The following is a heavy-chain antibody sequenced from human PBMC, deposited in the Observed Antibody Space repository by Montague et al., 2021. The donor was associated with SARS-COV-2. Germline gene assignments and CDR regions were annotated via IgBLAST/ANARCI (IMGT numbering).Heavy chain of an antibody. J-gene: IGHJ5*02. CDR3: ARAVVTNYNFWSGYSRVPDANWFDP. CDR2: IYYSGTT. V-gene: IGHV4-31*03. CDR1: GNSVNTGGYY. D-gene: IGHD3-3*01. Sequence: TLSLTCTVSGNSVNTGGYYWSWIRQLPGKGLEWIGYIYYSGTTSYNPSLQSRLIISVDTSKNQFSLSLTSVTAADTAVYYCARAVVTNYNFWSGYSRVPDANWFDPGAREPWSPSPQ.